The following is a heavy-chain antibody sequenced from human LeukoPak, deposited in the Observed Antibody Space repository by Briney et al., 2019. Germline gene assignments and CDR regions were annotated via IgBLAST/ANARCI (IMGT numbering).Heavy chain of an antibody. CDR1: DGSISNYY. D-gene: IGHD6-19*01. CDR2: AYYSGST. CDR3: ARNSAVATSRSWFDP. V-gene: IGHV4-59*08. J-gene: IGHJ5*02. Sequence: SETLSLTCSVFDGSISNYYWSWIRQPPGKGLEWIGYAYYSGSTTYNPSLESRVTMSVDTSKNQFSLKLTAVTAADTAVYYCARNSAVATSRSWFDPRGQGTLVTVSS.